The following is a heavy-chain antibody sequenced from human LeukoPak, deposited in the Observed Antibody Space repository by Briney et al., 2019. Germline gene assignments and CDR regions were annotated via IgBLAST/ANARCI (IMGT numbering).Heavy chain of an antibody. CDR2: IYSDNT. Sequence: GGSLRLSCTVSGFTVSSNSMSWVRQAPGKGLEWVSFIYSDNTHYSDSVKGRFTISRDNSKNTLYLQMNSLRAEDTAVYYCTYGSGSYYNPVRFDYWGQGTLVTVSS. V-gene: IGHV3-53*01. J-gene: IGHJ4*02. D-gene: IGHD3-10*01. CDR1: GFTVSSNS. CDR3: TYGSGSYYNPVRFDY.